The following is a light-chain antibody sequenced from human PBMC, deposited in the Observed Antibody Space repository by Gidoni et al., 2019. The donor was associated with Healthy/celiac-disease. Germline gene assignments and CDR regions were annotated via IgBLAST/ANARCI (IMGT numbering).Light chain of an antibody. CDR3: QQYGSSLWT. CDR1: QSVSSSY. J-gene: IGKJ1*01. Sequence: EILLKQSPGTLSLSPGKRATLSCRASQSVSSSYLAWYQQKPGQAPRLLIYGASSRATGIPDRFSGSGSGKDFTLTISRLEPEDFAVYYCQQYGSSLWTFGQGTRVEIK. V-gene: IGKV3-20*01. CDR2: GAS.